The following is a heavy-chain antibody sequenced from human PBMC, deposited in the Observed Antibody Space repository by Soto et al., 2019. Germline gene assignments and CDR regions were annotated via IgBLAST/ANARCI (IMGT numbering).Heavy chain of an antibody. J-gene: IGHJ6*02. Sequence: CCRIGCRLPPGKKLQWIAYIYDTGISGYTPSTSYNPSLKSRVTMSVDTSKSQFSLKLTSVTAADTAVYYCARGEHAFFYYGLEVWGRGSKV. V-gene: IGHV4-59*01. CDR2: IYDTGISGYTPST. CDR3: ARGEHAFFYYGLEV. D-gene: IGHD3-3*02. CDR1: CC.